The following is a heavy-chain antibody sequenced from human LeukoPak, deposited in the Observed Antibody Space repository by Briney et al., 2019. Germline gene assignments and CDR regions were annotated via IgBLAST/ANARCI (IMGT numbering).Heavy chain of an antibody. J-gene: IGHJ4*02. Sequence: GGSLRLSCAASGFTFSSYAMHWVRQAPGKGLEYVSAISSNGGSTYYADSVKGRFTISRDNAKNSLYLQMNSLRAEDTAVYYCARDYYGSGSYLHYFDYWGQGTLVTVSS. CDR2: ISSNGGST. D-gene: IGHD3-10*01. V-gene: IGHV3-64*04. CDR1: GFTFSSYA. CDR3: ARDYYGSGSYLHYFDY.